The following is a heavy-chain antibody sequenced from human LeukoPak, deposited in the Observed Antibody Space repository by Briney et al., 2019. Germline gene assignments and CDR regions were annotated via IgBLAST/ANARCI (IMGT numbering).Heavy chain of an antibody. CDR1: GFTVSSTY. CDR2: IYTGGSS. J-gene: IGHJ4*02. D-gene: IGHD3-16*01. CDR3: ASKMLPDAEKGLAY. V-gene: IGHV3-53*01. Sequence: GGSLRLSCVVSGFTVSSTYMSWVRQVPGRGLEWVSSIYTGGSSYTADSVKGRFTISRDSSKDTLYLHMYSLRVGDTAVYFCASKMLPDAEKGLAYWGQGTLVTVSS.